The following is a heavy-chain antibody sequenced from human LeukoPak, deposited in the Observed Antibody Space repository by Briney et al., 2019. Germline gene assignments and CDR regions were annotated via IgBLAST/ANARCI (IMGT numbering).Heavy chain of an antibody. Sequence: GGSLRLSCAASGFTFSNYAMSWVRQTPGEGLEWVSSIGGSGSADTIYYADSVRGRFTISRDNSKNTLYLQMNSLRAEDTAVYYCAKGYYYDSSGYYYYFDYWGQGTLVTVSS. V-gene: IGHV3-23*01. CDR1: GFTFSNYA. CDR2: IGGSGSADTI. D-gene: IGHD3-22*01. CDR3: AKGYYYDSSGYYYYFDY. J-gene: IGHJ4*02.